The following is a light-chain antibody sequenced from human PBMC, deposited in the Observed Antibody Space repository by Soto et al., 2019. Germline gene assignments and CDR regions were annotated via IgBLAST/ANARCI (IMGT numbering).Light chain of an antibody. CDR1: ETVSSNY. CDR2: GAS. Sequence: DIWLTQSPATLSFPQGERPTPXXRPSETVSSNYLAWYQQKRGQAPRLXIYGASRRATGIPDRFSGSGSGTDFTLSISSLEPEDFAVYYCQQCGRSPPRFGQGTKVDIK. V-gene: IGKV3-20*01. CDR3: QQCGRSPPR. J-gene: IGKJ1*01.